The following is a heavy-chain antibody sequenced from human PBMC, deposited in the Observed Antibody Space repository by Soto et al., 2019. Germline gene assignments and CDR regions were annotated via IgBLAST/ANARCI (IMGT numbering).Heavy chain of an antibody. V-gene: IGHV1-69*02. J-gene: IGHJ4*02. CDR3: ARRDDFWCDY. Sequence: SVEVSCKASGGTFSSYTISWVRQAPGQGLEWMGRIIPILGIANYAQKFQGQVTISADKSISTAYLQWSSLKASDTAMYYCARRDDFWCDYWGQGTLVTVSS. CDR2: IIPILGIA. CDR1: GGTFSSYT. D-gene: IGHD3-3*01.